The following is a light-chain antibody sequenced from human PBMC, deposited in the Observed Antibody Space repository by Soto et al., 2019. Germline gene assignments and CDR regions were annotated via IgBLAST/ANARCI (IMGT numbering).Light chain of an antibody. Sequence: EIVLTQSPGTLSLSPGERATLSCRASRSVSSSYLAWYQQKPGQAPRLLIYGASSRATGIPDRFSGSGSGTDFTLTISRLEPEDFAVYYCQQYGNSPYTFGQGTKLETK. V-gene: IGKV3-20*01. CDR3: QQYGNSPYT. CDR2: GAS. J-gene: IGKJ2*01. CDR1: RSVSSSY.